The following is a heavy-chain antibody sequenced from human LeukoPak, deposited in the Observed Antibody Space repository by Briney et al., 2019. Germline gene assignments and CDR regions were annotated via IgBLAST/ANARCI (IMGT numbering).Heavy chain of an antibody. Sequence: SETLSLTCTVSGGSIGSGGYSWSWIRQPPGKGLEWIGYIYYTGNTYYNPSLKSRVTISGDTSKNQFSLKLSSVTAADTAVYYCARATRTVTTVFDYWGQGTLVTVSS. D-gene: IGHD4-17*01. CDR1: GGSIGSGGYS. J-gene: IGHJ4*02. CDR2: IYYTGNT. V-gene: IGHV4-30-4*07. CDR3: ARATRTVTTVFDY.